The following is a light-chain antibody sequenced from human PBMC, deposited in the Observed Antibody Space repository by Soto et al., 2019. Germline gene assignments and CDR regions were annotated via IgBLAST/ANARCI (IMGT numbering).Light chain of an antibody. V-gene: IGKV1-5*01. Sequence: DIQMTQSPSTLSASVGDRVTITCRASQSISSWLAWYQQKPGKAPNLLIYDASALESGVPSRFSGSGSGTDFTLTISSLQPEDFATYFCQQSFGVSQFTFGGGTKVDIK. CDR1: QSISSW. CDR2: DAS. CDR3: QQSFGVSQFT. J-gene: IGKJ4*01.